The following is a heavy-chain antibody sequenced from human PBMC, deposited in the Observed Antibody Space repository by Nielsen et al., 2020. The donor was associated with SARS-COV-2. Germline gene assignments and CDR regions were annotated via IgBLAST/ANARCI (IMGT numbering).Heavy chain of an antibody. CDR3: ARGRRGSMYIAAARWRDYYYYYGMDV. CDR2: INPNSAGT. J-gene: IGHJ6*02. Sequence: WVRQAPGQGLEWMGRINPNSAGTNYAQTFRGRVTLTTDTSISTAYMDLSWLRSDDTAVYYCARGRRGSMYIAAARWRDYYYYYGMDVWGQGTTVTVSS. V-gene: IGHV1-2*06. D-gene: IGHD6-13*01.